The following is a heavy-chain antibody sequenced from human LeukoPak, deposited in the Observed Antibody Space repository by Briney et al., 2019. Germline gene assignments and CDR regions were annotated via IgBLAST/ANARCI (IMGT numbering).Heavy chain of an antibody. CDR3: ARDSTTPRAFDP. CDR2: FDPEDGET. J-gene: IGHJ5*02. D-gene: IGHD1-14*01. V-gene: IGHV1-24*01. Sequence: ASVKVSCKVSGYTLTELSMHWVRQAPGKGLEWMGGFDPEDGETIYAQKFQGRVTMTEDTSTDTAYMELSSLRSEDTAVYYCARDSTTPRAFDPWGQGTLVTVSS. CDR1: GYTLTELS.